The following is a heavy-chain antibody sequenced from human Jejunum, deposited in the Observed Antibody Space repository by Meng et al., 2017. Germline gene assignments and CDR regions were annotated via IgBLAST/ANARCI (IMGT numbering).Heavy chain of an antibody. Sequence: QVQLQESGPGLVQPSGTLSLTCDVPGCSITTNHWWSWVRQPPGKGLEWIGEIYFTGTTNYNPSLKSRVTMSVDQSKNQVSLKLTSVSAADTAVYFCARGINFYDAAAYSFENYFDHWSQGALVTVSS. V-gene: IGHV4-4*02. CDR3: ARGINFYDAAAYSFENYFDH. CDR2: IYFTGTT. D-gene: IGHD2/OR15-2a*01. CDR1: GCSITTNHW. J-gene: IGHJ4*02.